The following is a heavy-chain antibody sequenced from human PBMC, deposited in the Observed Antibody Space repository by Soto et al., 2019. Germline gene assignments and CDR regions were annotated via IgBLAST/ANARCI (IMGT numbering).Heavy chain of an antibody. D-gene: IGHD6-6*01. V-gene: IGHV3-23*01. J-gene: IGHJ4*02. CDR2: ISGSGGST. Sequence: EVQLLESGGGLVQPGGSLRLSCAASGFTFSSYAMSWVRQAPGKGLEWVSAISGSGGSTYYGDSVKGRFTISRANPKNTLYLQMNSLRAEDTAVYYCAKEPTLDSSSPYYFDYWGQGTLVTVSS. CDR3: AKEPTLDSSSPYYFDY. CDR1: GFTFSSYA.